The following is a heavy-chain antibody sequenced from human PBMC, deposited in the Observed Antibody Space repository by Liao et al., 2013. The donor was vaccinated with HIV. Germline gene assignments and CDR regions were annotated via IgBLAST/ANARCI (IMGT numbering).Heavy chain of an antibody. CDR3: ARGSAPRKWGY. V-gene: IGHV4-34*01. J-gene: IGHJ4*02. D-gene: IGHD1-26*01. CDR1: GGSFSGFY. Sequence: QVQLQQWGAGLLKPSETLSLTCAVYGGSFSGFYWSWIRQPPGKGLEWIGYIYYSGSTNYNPSLKSRVTISVDTSKNQFSLKLSSVTAADTAVYYCARGSAPRKWGYWGQGTLVTVSS. CDR2: IYYSGST.